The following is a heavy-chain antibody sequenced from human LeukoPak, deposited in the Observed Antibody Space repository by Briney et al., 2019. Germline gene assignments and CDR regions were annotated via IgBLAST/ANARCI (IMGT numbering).Heavy chain of an antibody. CDR3: ARDTDWSFDY. D-gene: IGHD2-21*01. V-gene: IGHV3-48*01. J-gene: IGHJ4*02. CDR1: GFTFSGYS. Sequence: GGSLRLSCAASGFTFSGYSMNWVRQAPGKGPEWVSYINNDRSSIADSVKGRFIISRDTAENSLFLQMNSLRVEDTALYYCARDTDWSFDYWGRGILVTVPS. CDR2: INNDRSSI.